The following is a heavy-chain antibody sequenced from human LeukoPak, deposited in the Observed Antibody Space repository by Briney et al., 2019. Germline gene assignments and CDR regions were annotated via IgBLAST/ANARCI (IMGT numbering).Heavy chain of an antibody. Sequence: PGGSLGLSCAAAGFTFSSYWMSWVRQAPGKGLELVANIKQDGSEKYYVDSVKGRFTISRDNAKNSLYLQMNSLRAEDTAVYYCAREGSSSPGPVGYWGRGTLVTVSS. CDR3: AREGSSSPGPVGY. CDR2: IKQDGSEK. J-gene: IGHJ4*02. CDR1: GFTFSSYW. V-gene: IGHV3-7*01. D-gene: IGHD3-10*01.